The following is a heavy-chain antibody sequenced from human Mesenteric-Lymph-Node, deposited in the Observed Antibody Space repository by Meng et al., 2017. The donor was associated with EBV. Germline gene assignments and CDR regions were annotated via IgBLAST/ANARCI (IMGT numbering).Heavy chain of an antibody. V-gene: IGHV1-18*01. CDR3: ARGPQQWLADY. D-gene: IGHD6-19*01. CDR2: ISAYNGNT. J-gene: IGHJ4*02. Sequence: QVQLVQSGTDVKKPGASWKVSCKASGYTFTSYGFSWVRQAPGQGLEWMGWISAYNGNTDYAQKFQDRVTLTTDTSTSTAYMELRSLRSDDTAVYYCARGPQQWLADYWGQGTLVTVSS. CDR1: GYTFTSYG.